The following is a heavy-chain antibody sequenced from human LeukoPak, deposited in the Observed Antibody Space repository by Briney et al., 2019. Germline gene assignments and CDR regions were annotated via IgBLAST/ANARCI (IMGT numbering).Heavy chain of an antibody. Sequence: PSETLSLTCAVYGGSFSGYYWSWIRQPPGKGLEWIGEINHSGSTNYNPSLKSRVTISVDTSKNQFSLKLSSVTAADTAVYYCARAGLFDYWGQGTLVTVSS. CDR1: GGSFSGYY. J-gene: IGHJ4*02. CDR3: ARAGLFDY. CDR2: INHSGST. V-gene: IGHV4-34*01. D-gene: IGHD4-17*01.